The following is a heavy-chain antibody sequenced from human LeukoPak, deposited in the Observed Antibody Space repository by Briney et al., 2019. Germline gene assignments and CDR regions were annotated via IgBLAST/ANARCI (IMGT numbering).Heavy chain of an antibody. CDR1: GYTFTSYG. V-gene: IGHV1-18*01. D-gene: IGHD3-3*01. J-gene: IGHJ4*02. CDR2: ISAYNGNT. CDR3: ARFPFLGVFIIPYFDY. Sequence: ASVKVSCKASGYTFTSYGISWVRQAPGQGLEWMGWISAYNGNTNYAQKLQGRVTMTTDTSTSTAYMELRSLRSDDTAVYYCARFPFLGVFIIPYFDYGARETLVTVSS.